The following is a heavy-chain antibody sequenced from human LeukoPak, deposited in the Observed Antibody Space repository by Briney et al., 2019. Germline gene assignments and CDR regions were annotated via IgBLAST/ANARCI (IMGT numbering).Heavy chain of an antibody. V-gene: IGHV1-8*01. CDR2: INPNNGNT. J-gene: IGHJ6*03. CDR3: ARLHWESGGIYFYYYMDV. CDR1: GYTFTSYD. Sequence: ASVKVSCKASGYTFTSYDINWVRQAPGQGLEWMASINPNNGNTAYARKFQGRVTMTRNTSIGTAYLELSALRSEDTAVYYCARLHWESGGIYFYYYMDVWGKGTTVTVSS. D-gene: IGHD3-16*01.